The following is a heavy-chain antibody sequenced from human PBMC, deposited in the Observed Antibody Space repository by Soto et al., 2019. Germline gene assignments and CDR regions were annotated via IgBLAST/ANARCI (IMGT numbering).Heavy chain of an antibody. CDR1: GFTFSSYS. CDR2: ISSSSSYI. Sequence: GGSLRLSCAASGFTFSSYSMNWVRQAPGKGLEWVSSISSSSSYIYYADSVKGRFTISRDNAKNSLYLQMNSLRAEDTAVYYCARDRVEGITIFGVALDYWGQGTLVTVSS. J-gene: IGHJ4*02. D-gene: IGHD3-3*01. V-gene: IGHV3-21*01. CDR3: ARDRVEGITIFGVALDY.